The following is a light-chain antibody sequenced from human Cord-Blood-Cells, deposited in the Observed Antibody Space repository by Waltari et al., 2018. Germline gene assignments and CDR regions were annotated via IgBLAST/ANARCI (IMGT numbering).Light chain of an antibody. Sequence: DIQTTQSPSTLSASVGDRVTITCRASQSISSWLAWYQQKPGKAPKLLIYKASSLESGVPSRFSGSGSGTEFTLTISSLQPDDFATYYCQQYNSYCTFGQGTKVEIK. J-gene: IGKJ1*01. CDR2: KAS. CDR3: QQYNSYCT. CDR1: QSISSW. V-gene: IGKV1-5*03.